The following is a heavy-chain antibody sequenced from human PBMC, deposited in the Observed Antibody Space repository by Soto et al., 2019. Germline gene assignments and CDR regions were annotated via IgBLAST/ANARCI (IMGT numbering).Heavy chain of an antibody. CDR2: IIPILGIA. CDR1: GGTFSSYT. Sequence: QVQLVQSGAEVQKPGSSVKVSCKASGGTFSSYTISWVRQAPGQGLEWMGRIIPILGIANYAQKFQGRVTITADKSTSTAYMELSSLRSEDTAVYYCAREIRGKVNYYYYMDVWGKGTTVTVSS. J-gene: IGHJ6*03. CDR3: AREIRGKVNYYYYMDV. D-gene: IGHD3-10*01. V-gene: IGHV1-69*08.